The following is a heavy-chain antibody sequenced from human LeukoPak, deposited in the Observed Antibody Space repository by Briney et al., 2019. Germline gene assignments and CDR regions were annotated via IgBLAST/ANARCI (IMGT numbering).Heavy chain of an antibody. CDR1: GYTFTGYY. CDR3: ARVVISYCYYGMDV. CDR2: INPNSGGT. Sequence: ASVKVSCKASGYTFTGYYMHWVRQAPGQGLEWMGWINPNSGGTNYAQKFQGRVTMTRDTSISTAYMELSRLRSDDTAVYYCARVVISYCYYGMDVWGQGTTVTVSS. D-gene: IGHD3-22*01. J-gene: IGHJ6*02. V-gene: IGHV1-2*02.